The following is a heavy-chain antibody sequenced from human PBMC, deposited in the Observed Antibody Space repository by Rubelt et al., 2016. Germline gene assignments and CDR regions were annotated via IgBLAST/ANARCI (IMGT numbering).Heavy chain of an antibody. Sequence: EVQLVQSGAEVKKPGESLRISCKGSGYSFTSYWISWVRQMPGKGLEWMGRIDPSDYYTNYSPAFQGHVTISADKAISTAYLQWSSLKASDTAMYYCARIPGSGSSEINWFDPWGQGTLVTVSS. CDR1: GYSFTSYW. CDR2: IDPSDYYT. CDR3: ARIPGSGSSEINWFDP. V-gene: IGHV5-10-1*03. D-gene: IGHD3-10*01. J-gene: IGHJ5*02.